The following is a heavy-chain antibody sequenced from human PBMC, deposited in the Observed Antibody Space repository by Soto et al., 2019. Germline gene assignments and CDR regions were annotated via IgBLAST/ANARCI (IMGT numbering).Heavy chain of an antibody. CDR1: GYTFTGYY. CDR3: ARVDVVVVAATREYYFDY. D-gene: IGHD2-15*01. J-gene: IGHJ4*02. Sequence: ASVKVSCKASGYTFTGYYMHWVRQAPGQGLEWMGWINPYNGGTNYAQKFQGRVTMTRDTSISTAYMELSRLRSDDTAVYYCARVDVVVVAATREYYFDYWGQGTLVTVSS. V-gene: IGHV1-2*02. CDR2: INPYNGGT.